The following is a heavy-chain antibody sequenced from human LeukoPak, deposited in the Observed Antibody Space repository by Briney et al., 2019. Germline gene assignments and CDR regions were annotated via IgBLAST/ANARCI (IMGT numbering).Heavy chain of an antibody. CDR2: IWHDGNTQ. J-gene: IGHJ5*02. CDR3: AKGGDSSGYYP. CDR1: GFTFTTSG. D-gene: IGHD3-22*01. Sequence: GGSLRLSCAASGFTFTTSGMHWVRQAPGKGLEWVAVIWHDGNTQYYADSVKGRFTISRDNSKNRLYLQMNSLRAEDTAVYFCAKGGDSSGYYPWGQGTLVTVS. V-gene: IGHV3-33*06.